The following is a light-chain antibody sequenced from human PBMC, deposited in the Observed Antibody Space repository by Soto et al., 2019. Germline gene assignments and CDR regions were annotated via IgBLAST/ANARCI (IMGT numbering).Light chain of an antibody. Sequence: QSALTQPASVSGSPGQSITISCTGTSSDVGGYNYVSWYQQHPGKAPKLIIYEVSNRPSGVSNRFSGSKSGNTASLTISGLQAEDEAGYYCASYTSSSSYVFGTGTKLTVL. J-gene: IGLJ1*01. CDR3: ASYTSSSSYV. CDR1: SSDVGGYNY. CDR2: EVS. V-gene: IGLV2-14*01.